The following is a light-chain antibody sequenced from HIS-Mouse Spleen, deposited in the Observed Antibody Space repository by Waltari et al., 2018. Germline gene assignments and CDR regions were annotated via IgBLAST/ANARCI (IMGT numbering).Light chain of an antibody. CDR1: SSDVGGYNY. CDR2: DVS. V-gene: IGLV2-14*03. CDR3: SSYTSSSTRV. Sequence: QSALTQPASVSGSPGTSITISRTGTSSDVGGYNYVSCHQHHPGKPPKLMIYDVSNRPSGVSNRFSGSKSGNTASLTISGLQAEDEADYYCSSYTSSSTRVFGGGTKLTVL. J-gene: IGLJ2*01.